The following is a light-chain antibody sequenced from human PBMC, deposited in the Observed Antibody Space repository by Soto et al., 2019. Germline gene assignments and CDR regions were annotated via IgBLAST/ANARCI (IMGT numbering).Light chain of an antibody. J-gene: IGLJ3*02. CDR3: ASFTTSSTVV. CDR1: SSDVGAYNY. V-gene: IGLV2-14*01. Sequence: QSVLTQPASVSGSPGQSITISCTGTSSDVGAYNYVSWYQQHPGKAPKLMIYEVSRRPSGVSDRFSSSKSGNTASLTISGLQGEDEADYYCASFTTSSTVVFGGGTQLTVL. CDR2: EVS.